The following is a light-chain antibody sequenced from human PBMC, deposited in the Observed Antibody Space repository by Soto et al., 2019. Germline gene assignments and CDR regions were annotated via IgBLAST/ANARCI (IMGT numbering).Light chain of an antibody. V-gene: IGKV1-8*01. Sequence: AIRMTQSPSSFSASTGDRVTITCRASQGISSYLAWYQQKPGKAPKLLIYAASTLQSGVPSRFSGSGSGTDFTLTISCLQSEDFATYYCQQFNNYSLFTFGPGTKVDIK. J-gene: IGKJ3*01. CDR1: QGISSY. CDR3: QQFNNYSLFT. CDR2: AAS.